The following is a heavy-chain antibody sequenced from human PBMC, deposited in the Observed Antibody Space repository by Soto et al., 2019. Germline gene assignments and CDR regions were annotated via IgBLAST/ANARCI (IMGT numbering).Heavy chain of an antibody. Sequence: ASVKVSCKASGYTFTSYAMHWVRQAPGQRLEWMGWINAGNGNTKYSQKFQGRVTITRDTSASTAYMELSSLRSEDTAVYYCAREQNDFWSLDGYYFDYWGQGTLVTVSS. CDR1: GYTFTSYA. D-gene: IGHD3-3*01. CDR2: INAGNGNT. V-gene: IGHV1-3*01. CDR3: AREQNDFWSLDGYYFDY. J-gene: IGHJ4*02.